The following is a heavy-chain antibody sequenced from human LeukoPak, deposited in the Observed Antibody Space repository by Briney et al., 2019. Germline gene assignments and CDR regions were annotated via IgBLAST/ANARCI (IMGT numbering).Heavy chain of an antibody. Sequence: PGGSLRLSCAASGFTFSSYGMHWVRQAPGKGLEWVAVISYDGSNKYYADSVKGRFTISRDNSKNTLYLQMNSLRAEDTAVYYCAKRSDSGYQNRYYGMDVWGQGTTVTVSS. D-gene: IGHD5-12*01. CDR1: GFTFSSYG. J-gene: IGHJ6*02. CDR3: AKRSDSGYQNRYYGMDV. CDR2: ISYDGSNK. V-gene: IGHV3-30*18.